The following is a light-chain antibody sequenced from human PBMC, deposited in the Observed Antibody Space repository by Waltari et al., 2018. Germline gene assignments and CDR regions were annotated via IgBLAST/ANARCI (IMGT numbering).Light chain of an antibody. J-gene: IGLJ1*01. Sequence: QSALTQPASVSGSPGQSITISCTGTSGDIGAYNYVSWYQQHPGKAPKRMIFDVSNRPSGVSNRFSGSKSDNTASLTISGLLAEDEADYYCSSYTSSYNYVFGTATKVTVL. CDR3: SSYTSSYNYV. V-gene: IGLV2-14*01. CDR1: SGDIGAYNY. CDR2: DVS.